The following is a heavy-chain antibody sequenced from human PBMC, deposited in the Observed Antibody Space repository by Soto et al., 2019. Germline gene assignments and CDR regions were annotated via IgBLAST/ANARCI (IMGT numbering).Heavy chain of an antibody. CDR3: ARPGLNYYGSGSYYDYGMDV. D-gene: IGHD3-10*01. Sequence: GESLKISCKGSGYSFTSYWIGWVRQMPGKGLEWTGIIYPGDSDTRYSPSFQGQVTISADKSISTAYLQWSSLKATDTAMYYCARPGLNYYGSGSYYDYGMDVWGQGTTVTVSS. CDR1: GYSFTSYW. V-gene: IGHV5-51*01. J-gene: IGHJ6*02. CDR2: IYPGDSDT.